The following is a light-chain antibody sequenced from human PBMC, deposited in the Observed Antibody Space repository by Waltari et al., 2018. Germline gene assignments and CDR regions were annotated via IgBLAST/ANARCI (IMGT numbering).Light chain of an antibody. Sequence: EIVWTQSPGTLSLSPGKRATLTCRASQSVSSSYLAWYQQKPGQAPRLLIYGASSRATGIPDRFSGSGSGTDFTLTISRLEPEDFAVYYCQQYGSSRNTFGGGTKVEIK. J-gene: IGKJ4*01. CDR2: GAS. CDR1: QSVSSSY. CDR3: QQYGSSRNT. V-gene: IGKV3-20*01.